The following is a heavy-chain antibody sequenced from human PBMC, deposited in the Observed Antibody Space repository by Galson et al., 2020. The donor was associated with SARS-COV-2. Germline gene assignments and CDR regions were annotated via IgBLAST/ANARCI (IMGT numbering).Heavy chain of an antibody. Sequence: QLGESLKISCSVSGFTFSNYWMSWVRQAPGKGLEWVANIKQDGSDTYYVATVRGRFTISRDNAKNSLYLQMNSLRAEDTALYYCRAADNGFDVWGPGTMVTVSS. CDR3: RAADNGFDV. CDR2: IKQDGSDT. J-gene: IGHJ3*01. V-gene: IGHV3-7*01. D-gene: IGHD6-25*01. CDR1: GFTFSNYW.